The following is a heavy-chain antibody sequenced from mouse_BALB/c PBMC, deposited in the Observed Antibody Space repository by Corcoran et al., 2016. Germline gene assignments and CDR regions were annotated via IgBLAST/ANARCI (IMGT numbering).Heavy chain of an antibody. CDR3: ASIDY. CDR1: GYTFTNYG. Sequence: QIQLVQSGPELKKPGETVKISCKASGYTFTNYGMNWVKQATGKGLKWMGWINTYTGEPTYADDFKGRFAFSLATSASTAYLQINNLKNEDMATYFCASIDYWGQGTSVTVSS. CDR2: INTYTGEP. V-gene: IGHV9-1*02. J-gene: IGHJ4*01.